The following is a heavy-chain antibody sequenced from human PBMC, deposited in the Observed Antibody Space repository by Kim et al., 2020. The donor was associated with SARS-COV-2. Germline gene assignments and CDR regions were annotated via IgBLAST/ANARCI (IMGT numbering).Heavy chain of an antibody. V-gene: IGHV4-39*01. D-gene: IGHD6-13*01. J-gene: IGHJ4*02. CDR1: GGSISSSSYY. Sequence: SETLSLTCTVSGGSISSSSYYWGWIRQPPGKGLEWIGSIHYSGSPYYNPSLKSRVTISVDTPKNQFSLKLSSVNAADTAVYYCTRRGHIAAGTDYWGQGTLVTVSS. CDR2: IHYSGSP. CDR3: TRRGHIAAGTDY.